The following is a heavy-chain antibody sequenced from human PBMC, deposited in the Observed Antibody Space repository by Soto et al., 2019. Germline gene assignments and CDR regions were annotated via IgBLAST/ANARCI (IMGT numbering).Heavy chain of an antibody. CDR2: IYPGDSDT. CDR1: GYSFNTYW. CDR3: ARVKSIVVPAAIDY. D-gene: IGHD2-2*01. J-gene: IGHJ4*02. V-gene: IGHV5-51*01. Sequence: PGESLKISCKGSGYSFNTYWIGWVRQMPGKGLEWMGIIYPGDSDTRYSPSFQGQVSISADKSVSTAYLQWSSLKASDTAMYYCARVKSIVVPAAIDYWGQGTLVTAPQ.